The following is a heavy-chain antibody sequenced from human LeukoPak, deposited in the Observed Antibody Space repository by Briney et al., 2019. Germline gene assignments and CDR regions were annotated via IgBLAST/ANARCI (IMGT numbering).Heavy chain of an antibody. CDR2: IYYSGST. J-gene: IGHJ4*02. CDR1: GGSISSYY. CDR3: ARVGSGTFDY. Sequence: SETLSLTCTVSGGSISSYYWSWIRQPPGKGLEWIGYIYYSGSTNYNPSLTSPLTISVDTSKNQFSLKLSSVTAADTAVYYCARVGSGTFDYWGQGTLVTVSS. D-gene: IGHD3-10*01. V-gene: IGHV4-59*01.